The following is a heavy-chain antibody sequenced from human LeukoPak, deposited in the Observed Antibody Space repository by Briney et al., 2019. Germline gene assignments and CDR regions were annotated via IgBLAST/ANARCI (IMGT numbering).Heavy chain of an antibody. D-gene: IGHD4-17*01. Sequence: GGSLRLSCAASGFTFSSYGMHWVRQAPGKGLEWVAVIWYDGSNKYYADSVKGRFTISRDNSKNTLYLQMNSLRAEDTAVYYCARGDYGDYDDGGHWGQGTLVTVSS. CDR1: GFTFSSYG. V-gene: IGHV3-33*01. CDR2: IWYDGSNK. CDR3: ARGDYGDYDDGGH. J-gene: IGHJ4*02.